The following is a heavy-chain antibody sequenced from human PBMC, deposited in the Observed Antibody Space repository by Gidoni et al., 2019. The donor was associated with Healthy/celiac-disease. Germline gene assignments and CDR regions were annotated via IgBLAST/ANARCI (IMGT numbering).Heavy chain of an antibody. V-gene: IGHV3-33*01. D-gene: IGHD1-26*01. J-gene: IGHJ4*02. Sequence: QVQLVESGGGVVQPGRSLILSCAASGFTFSSYGLHWARQAPGKGLDWVAFIWYDGSNKYYADSVKGRFTISRDNSKNTLYLQMNSLRAEDTAVYYCARNRDIVGATLDYWAQGTLVTVSS. CDR2: IWYDGSNK. CDR3: ARNRDIVGATLDY. CDR1: GFTFSSYG.